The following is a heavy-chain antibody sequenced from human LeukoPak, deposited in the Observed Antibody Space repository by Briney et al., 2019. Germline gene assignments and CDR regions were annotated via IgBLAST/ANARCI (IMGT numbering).Heavy chain of an antibody. CDR1: GFTFSSYG. CDR2: ISYDGSNK. Sequence: PGGSLRLSCAASGFTFSSYGMHWVRQAPGKGLEWVAVISYDGSNKYYADSVKGRFTISRDNSKNTLYLQMNSLRAEDTAVYYCAKFKRANPYGSWGQGTLVTVSS. CDR3: AKFKRANPYGS. J-gene: IGHJ5*02. D-gene: IGHD5-24*01. V-gene: IGHV3-30*18.